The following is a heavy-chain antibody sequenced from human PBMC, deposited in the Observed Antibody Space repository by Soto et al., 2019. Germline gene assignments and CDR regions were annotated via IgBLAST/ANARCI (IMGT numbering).Heavy chain of an antibody. CDR1: GGTFSSYT. CDR3: ARDFMVRGVIITRDYWFDP. V-gene: IGHV1-69*02. CDR2: IIPILGIA. J-gene: IGHJ5*02. D-gene: IGHD3-10*01. Sequence: GASVKVSCKASGGTFSSYTISWVRQAPGQGLEWMGRIIPILGIANYAQKFQGRVTITADKSTSTAYMELSSLRSEDTAVYYCARDFMVRGVIITRDYWFDPWGQGTLVTVSS.